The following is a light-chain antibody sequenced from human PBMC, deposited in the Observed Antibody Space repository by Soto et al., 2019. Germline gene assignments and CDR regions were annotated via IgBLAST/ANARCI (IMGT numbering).Light chain of an antibody. V-gene: IGLV1-40*01. CDR2: GNS. Sequence: QSVLTQPPSVSGAPGQRVTISCTGNSSNLGAGFAVHWYQQFPGTAPRLLISGNSNRPSGVPDRFSGSTYGTSASLAITGLQAEDEADYYCQSYDSTLSGPYVFGAGTKVTVL. CDR3: QSYDSTLSGPYV. CDR1: SSNLGAGFA. J-gene: IGLJ1*01.